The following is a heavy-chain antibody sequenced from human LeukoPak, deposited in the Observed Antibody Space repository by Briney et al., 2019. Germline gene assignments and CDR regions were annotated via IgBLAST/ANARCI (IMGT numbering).Heavy chain of an antibody. Sequence: PSETLTLTCTVSGGSITSDSYYWSWIRQHPGMGLEWIAHIYYSGSNYYNPSLKNRVTISVDTSKNQFSLKLSAVTAADTAVYFSARGKDSSDYFDYWGQGTLVTVSS. V-gene: IGHV4-31*03. CDR1: GGSITSDSYY. CDR3: ARGKDSSDYFDY. CDR2: IYYSGSN. J-gene: IGHJ4*02. D-gene: IGHD3-22*01.